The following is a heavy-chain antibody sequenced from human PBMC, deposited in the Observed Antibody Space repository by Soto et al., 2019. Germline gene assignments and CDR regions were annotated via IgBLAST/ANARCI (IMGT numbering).Heavy chain of an antibody. D-gene: IGHD7-27*01. CDR1: GGSLTAYS. CDR3: AKDESGAADI. Sequence: SSETLSLTCTVSGGSLTAYSRNWIRQPVGKGLEWIGRIDTSGKTNYIPSLKSRLTMSIDRFKNQFSLNLKFVTAADTAVYFCAKDESGAADIWGQGTMVTVSS. V-gene: IGHV4-4*07. J-gene: IGHJ3*02. CDR2: IDTSGKT.